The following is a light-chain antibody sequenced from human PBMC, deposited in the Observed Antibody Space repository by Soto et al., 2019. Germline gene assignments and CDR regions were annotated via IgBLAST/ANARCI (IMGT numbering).Light chain of an antibody. CDR1: QSISTW. V-gene: IGKV1-5*03. Sequence: DIQMTQSPSTLSASVGDRVTITCRASQSISTWLAWYQQKPGKAPKLLIYKASSLRNGVPSRFSGSGSGPEFTLTIYGLQPDDFASYYCQQYNGYPHTYGQGTKLEIK. J-gene: IGKJ2*01. CDR3: QQYNGYPHT. CDR2: KAS.